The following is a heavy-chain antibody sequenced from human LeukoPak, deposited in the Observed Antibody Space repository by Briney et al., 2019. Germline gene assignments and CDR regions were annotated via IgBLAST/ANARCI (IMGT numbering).Heavy chain of an antibody. CDR3: AKSLSGYDPLDNDY. J-gene: IGHJ4*02. V-gene: IGHV3-30*18. CDR2: ISYDGSNK. CDR1: GFTFSSYG. Sequence: PGGSLRLSCAASGFTFSSYGIHWVRQAPGKGLEWVAVISYDGSNKYYADSVKGRFTISRDNSKNTLYLQMNSLRAEDTAVYYCAKSLSGYDPLDNDYWGQGTLVTVSS. D-gene: IGHD5-12*01.